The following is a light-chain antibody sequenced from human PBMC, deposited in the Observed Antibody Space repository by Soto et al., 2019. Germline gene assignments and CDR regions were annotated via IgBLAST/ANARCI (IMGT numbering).Light chain of an antibody. Sequence: QSVLTQPASVSGSPGQSITISCTGTSSDVGSYDFVSWHQQHPGKAPKLLIYEGSKRPSGVSDRFSGSKSGNTASLTISGLQAEDEADYHCSSYAGIRTYVFGSGTKVTVL. CDR1: SSDVGSYDF. CDR3: SSYAGIRTYV. J-gene: IGLJ1*01. CDR2: EGS. V-gene: IGLV2-23*01.